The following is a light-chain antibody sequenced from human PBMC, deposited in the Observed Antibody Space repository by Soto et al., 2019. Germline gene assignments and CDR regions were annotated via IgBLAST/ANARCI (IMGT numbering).Light chain of an antibody. CDR1: SSDVGAYNY. CDR2: DVI. V-gene: IGLV2-14*03. J-gene: IGLJ1*01. CDR3: SSYTTSNTLV. Sequence: QSALTQPASVSGSPGQSITISCAGTSSDVGAYNYVSWYQHHPGKAPKLMIYDVIHRPSGVSSRFSGSKSGDTASLTISGLQVEDEADYFCSSYTTSNTLVFGTGTKVTVL.